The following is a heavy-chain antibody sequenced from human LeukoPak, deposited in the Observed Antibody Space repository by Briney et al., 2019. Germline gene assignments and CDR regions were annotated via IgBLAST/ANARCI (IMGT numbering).Heavy chain of an antibody. CDR3: AGAVGALLTWAF. J-gene: IGHJ4*02. CDR2: IYDFGST. Sequence: WETLSLTCTVSGGSLISHYWRWIRQTPGKGLEWIVYIYDFGSTDYNPSLKSRITMSVDTSKNQYSLKLNSVTAADTAIYYCAGAVGALLTWAFWGQGTLVTVSS. D-gene: IGHD1-26*01. CDR1: GGSLISHY. V-gene: IGHV4-59*11.